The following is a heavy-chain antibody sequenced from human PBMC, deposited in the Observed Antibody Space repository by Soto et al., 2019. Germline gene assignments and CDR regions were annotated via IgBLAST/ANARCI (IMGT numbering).Heavy chain of an antibody. CDR2: IDWDDDK. CDR3: ARIRGSGPNWLYFDY. D-gene: IGHD7-27*01. V-gene: IGHV2-70*01. Sequence: SGPTLVNPTQTLTLTCTFSGFSLSTSGMCVSWIRQPPGKALEWLALIDWDDDKYYSTSLKTRLTISKDTSKNQVVLTMTNVDPVDTATYYCARIRGSGPNWLYFDYWGQGTLVTVSS. J-gene: IGHJ4*02. CDR1: GFSLSTSGMC.